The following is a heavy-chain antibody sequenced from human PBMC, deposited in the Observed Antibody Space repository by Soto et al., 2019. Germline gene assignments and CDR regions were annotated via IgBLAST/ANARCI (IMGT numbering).Heavy chain of an antibody. Sequence: SVKVSCKASGGTFSSYAISWVRQAPGQGLEWMGGIIPIFGTANYAQKFQGRVTITADESTSTAYMELSSLRSEDTAVYYFAKDPFIRIAVAGSGYWGQGTLVTVSS. CDR3: AKDPFIRIAVAGSGY. CDR1: GGTFSSYA. J-gene: IGHJ4*02. V-gene: IGHV1-69*13. CDR2: IIPIFGTA. D-gene: IGHD6-19*01.